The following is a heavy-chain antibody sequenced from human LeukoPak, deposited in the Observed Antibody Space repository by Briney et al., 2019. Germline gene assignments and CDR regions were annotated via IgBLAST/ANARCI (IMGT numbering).Heavy chain of an antibody. Sequence: SETLSLTCTVSGGSISYYYWSWIRQPPGKGLEWIGSICHSGSTYYNPSLKSRVTISVDTSKNQFSLKLSSVTAADTAVYYCARGMGSGWWVDYWGQGTLVTVSS. CDR2: ICHSGST. D-gene: IGHD6-19*01. CDR1: GGSISYYY. CDR3: ARGMGSGWWVDY. J-gene: IGHJ4*02. V-gene: IGHV4-38-2*02.